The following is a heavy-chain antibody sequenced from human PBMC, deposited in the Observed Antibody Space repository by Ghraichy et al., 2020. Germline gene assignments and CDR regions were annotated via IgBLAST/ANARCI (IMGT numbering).Heavy chain of an antibody. D-gene: IGHD3-3*01. J-gene: IGHJ6*02. Sequence: SGPTLVKPTQTLTLTCTFSGFSLSTSGMCVSWIRQPPGKALEWLARIDWDDDKYYSTSLKTRLTISKDTSKNQVVLTMTNMDPVDTATYYCARITIFGGGVWENYYYGMDVWGQGTTVTVSS. CDR2: IDWDDDK. CDR3: ARITIFGGGVWENYYYGMDV. V-gene: IGHV2-70*11. CDR1: GFSLSTSGMC.